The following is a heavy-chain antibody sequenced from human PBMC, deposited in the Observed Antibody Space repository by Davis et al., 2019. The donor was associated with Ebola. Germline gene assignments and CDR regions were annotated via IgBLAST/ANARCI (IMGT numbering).Heavy chain of an antibody. D-gene: IGHD3-9*01. Sequence: PSETLSLTCAVSGGSISSGGYSWSWIRQPPGKGLEWIGYIYYSGSTNYSPSLKSRVTISVDTSKNQFSLKLSSVTAADTAVYYCARGRAFDWLNWFDPWGQGTLVTVSS. CDR3: ARGRAFDWLNWFDP. J-gene: IGHJ5*02. CDR1: GGSISSGGYS. V-gene: IGHV4-61*08. CDR2: IYYSGST.